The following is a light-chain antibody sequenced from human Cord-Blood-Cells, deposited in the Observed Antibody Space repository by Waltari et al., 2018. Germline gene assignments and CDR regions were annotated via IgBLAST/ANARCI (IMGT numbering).Light chain of an antibody. CDR2: GAA. Sequence: EIVMMQSPSTRSVFPGERATLSCRASQCVGSTLTWYQQKPGQAPRLLIYGAATRATGIPARFSGSGSGTEFTLTISSLQSEDFAVYYCQQYNNWPPRITFGQGTRLEIK. V-gene: IGKV3-15*01. CDR1: QCVGST. CDR3: QQYNNWPPRIT. J-gene: IGKJ5*01.